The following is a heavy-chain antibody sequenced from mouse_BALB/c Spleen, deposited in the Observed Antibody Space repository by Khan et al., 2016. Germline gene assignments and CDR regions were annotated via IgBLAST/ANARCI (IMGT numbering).Heavy chain of an antibody. CDR3: ARCSS. CDR2: ILPGTDST. CDR1: GYTFSRYW. V-gene: IGHV1-9*01. J-gene: IGHJ3*01. Sequence: QVQLKESGAELMKPGASVKISCKASGYTFSRYWIEWIKERPGHGLEWIGEILPGTDSTNYNDKFKGKAAYTAESSSRTAYIQLNSLTSEDSAFYYCARCSSWVQGTLVTVSA.